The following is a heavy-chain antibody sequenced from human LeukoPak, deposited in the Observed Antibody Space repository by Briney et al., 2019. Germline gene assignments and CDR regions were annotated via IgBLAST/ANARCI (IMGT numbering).Heavy chain of an antibody. V-gene: IGHV4-59*01. CDR1: GGSISSYY. CDR2: ISYSGST. CDR3: ARGSSGYSYG. J-gene: IGHJ4*02. D-gene: IGHD5-18*01. Sequence: PSETLSLTCTVSGGSISSYYWSWIRQPPGKGLEWIGYISYSGSTNYNPSPKSRVTISVDTSKNQFSLKLSSVTAADTAVYYCARGSSGYSYGWGQGTLVTVSS.